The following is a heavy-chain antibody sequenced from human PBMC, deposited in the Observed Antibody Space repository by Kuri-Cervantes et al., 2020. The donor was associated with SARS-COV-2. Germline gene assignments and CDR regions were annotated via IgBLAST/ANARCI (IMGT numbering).Heavy chain of an antibody. CDR3: ARGGLVPAASDAFDI. D-gene: IGHD2-2*01. CDR1: GDTFTTYY. J-gene: IGHJ3*02. V-gene: IGHV1-46*03. CDR2: INPSGGST. Sequence: ASVKVSCKASGDTFTTYYMHWVRQAPGQWLEWMGIINPSGGSTSYAQKFQCRVTMTRDTSTSTVYMQLSSLRSEDTAVYYCARGGLVPAASDAFDIWGQGTMVTVSS.